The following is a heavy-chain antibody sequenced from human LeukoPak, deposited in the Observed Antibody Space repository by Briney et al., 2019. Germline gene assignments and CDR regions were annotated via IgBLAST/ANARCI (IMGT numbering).Heavy chain of an antibody. J-gene: IGHJ4*02. D-gene: IGHD2-15*01. V-gene: IGHV3-23*01. CDR3: APQLVVAARSLY. CDR1: GYTFSSYA. CDR2: ISGSGGST. Sequence: GGSLRLSRADSGYTFSSYAMSWVRQAPGKGLEWVSAISGSGGSTYYADSVKGRFTISRDNSKNTLYLQMNSLRAEDTAVYYCAPQLVVAARSLYWGQGTLVTVSS.